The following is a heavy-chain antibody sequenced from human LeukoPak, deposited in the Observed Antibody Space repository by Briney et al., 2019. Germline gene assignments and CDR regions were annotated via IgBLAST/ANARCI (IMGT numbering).Heavy chain of an antibody. CDR1: GFTFTDHR. V-gene: IGHV3-7*01. CDR2: MNVDGSEK. J-gene: IGHJ4*02. Sequence: PGGSPRLSCAASGFTFTDHRMNWVRQAPGKGLEWVANMNVDGSEKYYVDSVKGRFTISRDNAKNTVYLQLDSLRADDTAIYYCARSLSSAVDNYWGQGTLVTVSS. D-gene: IGHD2-2*01. CDR3: ARSLSSAVDNY.